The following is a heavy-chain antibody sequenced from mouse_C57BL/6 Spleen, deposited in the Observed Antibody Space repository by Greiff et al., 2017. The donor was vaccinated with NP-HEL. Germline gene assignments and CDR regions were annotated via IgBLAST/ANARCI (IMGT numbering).Heavy chain of an antibody. Sequence: EVKLVESGGGLVKPGGSLKLSCAASGFTFSDYGMHWVRQAPEKGLEWVAYISSGSSTIYYAATVKGRFTISRDNDKNTLFLQMTSLRSEDTAMYYCARNYDYYFDYWGQGTTLTVSS. CDR3: ARNYDYYFDY. V-gene: IGHV5-17*01. D-gene: IGHD2-4*01. CDR1: GFTFSDYG. J-gene: IGHJ2*01. CDR2: ISSGSSTI.